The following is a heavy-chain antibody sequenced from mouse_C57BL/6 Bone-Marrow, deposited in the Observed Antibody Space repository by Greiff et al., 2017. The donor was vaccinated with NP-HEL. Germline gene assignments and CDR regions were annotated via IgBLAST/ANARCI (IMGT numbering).Heavy chain of an antibody. CDR1: GFTFSDYY. CDR2: ISNGGGST. V-gene: IGHV5-12*01. J-gene: IGHJ3*01. D-gene: IGHD1-1*01. CDR3: ARHYYYGSSGFAY. Sequence: DVKLVESGGGLVQPGGSLKLSCAASGFTFSDYYMYWVRQTPEKRLEWVAYISNGGGSTYYPDTVKGRFTISRDNAKNTLYLQMSRLKSEDTAMYYCARHYYYGSSGFAYWGQGTLVTVSA.